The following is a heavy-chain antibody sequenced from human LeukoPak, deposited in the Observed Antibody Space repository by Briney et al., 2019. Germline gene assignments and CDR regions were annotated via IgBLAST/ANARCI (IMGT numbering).Heavy chain of an antibody. Sequence: GGSLRLSCEVSGFTFSGYNMNWVRQAPGKGLEWVSAIDTTGDTYYPGSVKGRFTISRENAKNSLYLQMNSLRAGDTAVYYCARDRGGGHMDVWGKGTTVTISS. CDR1: GFTFSGYN. CDR2: IDTTGDT. D-gene: IGHD2-15*01. CDR3: ARDRGGGHMDV. J-gene: IGHJ6*03. V-gene: IGHV3-13*01.